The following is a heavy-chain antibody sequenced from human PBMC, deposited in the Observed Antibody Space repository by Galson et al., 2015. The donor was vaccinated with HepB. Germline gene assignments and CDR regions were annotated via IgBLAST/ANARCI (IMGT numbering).Heavy chain of an antibody. Sequence: SVKVSCKASGYTFTSYGISWVRQAPGQGLEWMGWISAYNGNTNYAQKLQGRVTMTTDTSTSTAYMELRSLRSDDTAVYYCARDLIPTTVVTPRAHNYYYGMDVWGQGTTVTVSS. CDR1: GYTFTSYG. J-gene: IGHJ6*02. CDR2: ISAYNGNT. V-gene: IGHV1-18*04. D-gene: IGHD4-23*01. CDR3: ARDLIPTTVVTPRAHNYYYGMDV.